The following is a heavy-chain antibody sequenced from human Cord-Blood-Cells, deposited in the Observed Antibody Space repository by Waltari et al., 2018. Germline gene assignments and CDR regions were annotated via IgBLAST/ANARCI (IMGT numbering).Heavy chain of an antibody. D-gene: IGHD2-15*01. CDR3: ARAAGSCYLDY. CDR2: INHSGST. Sequence: QVQLQQWGAGLLKPSETLSLTCAVYGGSFSGYSWSWIRQPPGKGLEWIGEINHSGSTNYNPSLKSRVTISVDTSKNQFSLKLSSVTAADTAVYYCARAAGSCYLDYWGQGTLVTVSS. CDR1: GGSFSGYS. J-gene: IGHJ4*02. V-gene: IGHV4-34*01.